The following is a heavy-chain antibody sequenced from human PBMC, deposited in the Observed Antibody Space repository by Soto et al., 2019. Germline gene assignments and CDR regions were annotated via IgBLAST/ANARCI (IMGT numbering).Heavy chain of an antibody. Sequence: QVQLQESDPGLVKPSETLSLTCTVSGGSISSYYWSWIRQPPGKGLEWIGYIYYSGSTNYNPSLKSRVTISVDTSKNQYSLNLSSVTAADTAVYYCARRWGTTFDYWGQGTLVTVSS. CDR3: ARRWGTTFDY. J-gene: IGHJ4*02. CDR1: GGSISSYY. CDR2: IYYSGST. V-gene: IGHV4-59*08. D-gene: IGHD3-16*01.